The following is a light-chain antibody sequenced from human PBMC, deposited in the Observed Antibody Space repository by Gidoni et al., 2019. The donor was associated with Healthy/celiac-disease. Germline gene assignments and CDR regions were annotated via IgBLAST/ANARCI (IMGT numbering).Light chain of an antibody. CDR3: NSRDSSGNHVV. CDR1: SLRSYY. V-gene: IGLV3-19*01. J-gene: IGLJ2*01. CDR2: GTN. Sequence: SSELTQDPAVSVALGQPVRITCQGDSLRSYYASWDQQKPGQAPVLVIYGTNNRPSGIPDQFSGSSSGNTASLTITGAQAEDEADYYCNSRDSSGNHVVFGGGTKLTVL.